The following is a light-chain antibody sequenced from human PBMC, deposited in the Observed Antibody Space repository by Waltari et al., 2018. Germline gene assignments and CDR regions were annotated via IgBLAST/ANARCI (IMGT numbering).Light chain of an antibody. V-gene: IGKV4-1*01. Sequence: DIVLTQSPDSLAVSLGERATINCKSSQTVLHSFSNKNYLAWYQQKPGQPPKLLIYWASTRESGVPDRFSGSGSGTDFTLTITSLQTEDAAVYHCQQYLSSPPTFGGGTKVEIK. J-gene: IGKJ4*01. CDR3: QQYLSSPPT. CDR2: WAS. CDR1: QTVLHSFSNKNY.